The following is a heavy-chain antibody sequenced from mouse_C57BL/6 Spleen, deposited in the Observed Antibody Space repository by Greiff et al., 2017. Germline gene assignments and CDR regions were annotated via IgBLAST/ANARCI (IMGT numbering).Heavy chain of an antibody. V-gene: IGHV3-6*01. D-gene: IGHD1-1*01. CDR2: ISYDGSN. CDR1: GYSITSGYY. Sequence: EVKLQESGPGLVKPSQSLSLTCSVTGYSITSGYYWNWIRQFPGNKLEWMGYISYDGSNHYNPSLKNRISITRDTSKNQFFLKLNSVTTEDTAAYYCAREDYGTPFAYWGQGTLVTVSA. J-gene: IGHJ3*01. CDR3: AREDYGTPFAY.